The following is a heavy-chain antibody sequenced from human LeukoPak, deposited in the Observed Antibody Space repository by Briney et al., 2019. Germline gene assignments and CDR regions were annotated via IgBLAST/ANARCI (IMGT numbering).Heavy chain of an antibody. Sequence: ASVKVSCKASGYTFTSYDINWVRQATGQGLEWMGWMNPNSGNTGYAQKFQGRVTMTRDTSTSTVYMELSSLRSEDTAVYYCARDDVVVVGIDYWGQGTLVTVSS. CDR3: ARDDVVVVGIDY. CDR2: MNPNSGNT. J-gene: IGHJ4*02. D-gene: IGHD2-15*01. CDR1: GYTFTSYD. V-gene: IGHV1-8*02.